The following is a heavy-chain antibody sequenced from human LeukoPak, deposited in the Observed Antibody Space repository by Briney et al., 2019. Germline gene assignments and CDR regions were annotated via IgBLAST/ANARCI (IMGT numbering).Heavy chain of an antibody. CDR2: ISGSGDRT. CDR3: ARDRKNYYDSSGYYPFDY. J-gene: IGHJ4*02. Sequence: GGSLRLSCAASGFTFSSYAMSWVRQAPGKGLEWVSTISGSGDRTNYADSVKGRFTLSRDNAKNTLYLQMNSLRAEDTAVYYCARDRKNYYDSSGYYPFDYWGQGTLVTVSS. D-gene: IGHD3-22*01. CDR1: GFTFSSYA. V-gene: IGHV3-23*01.